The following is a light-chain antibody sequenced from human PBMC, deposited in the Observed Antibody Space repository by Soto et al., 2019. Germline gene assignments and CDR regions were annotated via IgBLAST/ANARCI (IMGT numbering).Light chain of an antibody. V-gene: IGKV3-20*01. CDR2: VGS. CDR3: QQYGTLPRT. J-gene: IGKJ1*01. Sequence: EIVLTQSPGTLSLSPGERATLSCRASQSVSGNYFAWYQQKPGQAPRLLIYVGSTRATGMPDRFSGSGSGTDFTLTISRLEPEDFAVYYCQQYGTLPRTFGQGTRVDI. CDR1: QSVSGNY.